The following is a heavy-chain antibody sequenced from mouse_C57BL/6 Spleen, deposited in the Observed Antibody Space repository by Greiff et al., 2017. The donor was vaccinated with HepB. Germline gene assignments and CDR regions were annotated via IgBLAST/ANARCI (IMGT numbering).Heavy chain of an antibody. Sequence: VQLQQSGPGLVAPSQSLSITCTVSGFSLTSYGVHWVRQPPGKGLEWLVVIWSDGSTTYNSALKSRLSISKDNSKSQVFLKMNSLQADDTSMYYCARQECYFPYAMDYWGQGTSVTVSS. CDR3: ARQECYFPYAMDY. V-gene: IGHV2-6-1*01. CDR1: GFSLTSYG. CDR2: IWSDGST. D-gene: IGHD1-1*01. J-gene: IGHJ4*01.